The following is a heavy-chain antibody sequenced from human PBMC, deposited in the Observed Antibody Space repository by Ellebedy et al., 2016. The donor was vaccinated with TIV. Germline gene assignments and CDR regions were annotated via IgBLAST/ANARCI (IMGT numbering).Heavy chain of an antibody. Sequence: GESLKISCAASGFTFSSYAMNWVRQAPGKGLEWVSAVSGSGGSTYYADSVTGRFTISRDNSKNTLVLQINSRRAEDTAVYYCAKERRYSTSPDFDYWGQGILVTVSS. V-gene: IGHV3-23*01. D-gene: IGHD4-11*01. CDR1: GFTFSSYA. CDR2: VSGSGGST. CDR3: AKERRYSTSPDFDY. J-gene: IGHJ4*02.